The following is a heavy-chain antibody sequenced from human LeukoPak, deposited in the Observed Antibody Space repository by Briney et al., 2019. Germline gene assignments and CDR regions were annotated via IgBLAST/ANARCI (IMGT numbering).Heavy chain of an antibody. D-gene: IGHD3-22*01. J-gene: IGHJ3*02. CDR1: GFTFSSYE. Sequence: GGSLRLSCAASGFTFSSYEMNWVRQAPGKGLEWVSYISSSGSTIYYADSVKGRFTISRGNAKNSLYLQMNSLRAEDTAVYYCARASSGYYEDAFDIWGQGTMVTVSS. V-gene: IGHV3-48*03. CDR2: ISSSGSTI. CDR3: ARASSGYYEDAFDI.